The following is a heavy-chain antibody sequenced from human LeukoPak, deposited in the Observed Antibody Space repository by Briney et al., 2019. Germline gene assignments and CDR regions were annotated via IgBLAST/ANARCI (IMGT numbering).Heavy chain of an antibody. CDR3: ARVFRPLSSSWYPYYFDY. Sequence: GASVKVSCKASGGTFSSYAISWVRQAPGQGPEWMGRIIPILGIANYAQKFQGRVTITADKSTSTAYMELSSLRSEDTAVYYCARVFRPLSSSWYPYYFDYWGQGTLVTVSS. D-gene: IGHD6-13*01. J-gene: IGHJ4*02. CDR1: GGTFSSYA. CDR2: IIPILGIA. V-gene: IGHV1-69*04.